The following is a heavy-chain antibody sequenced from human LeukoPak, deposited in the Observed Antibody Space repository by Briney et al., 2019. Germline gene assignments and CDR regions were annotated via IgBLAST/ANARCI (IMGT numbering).Heavy chain of an antibody. J-gene: IGHJ4*02. CDR1: GYTFTHYG. Sequence: ASVTVSCQASGYTFTHYGISWVRQAPAKGLEWMGWISGYNCNTNYAQKLQGRVTMTTDTSTSTAYMELRSLRSDDTAVYSCARAGAAVTTHFDSWGQGTLVTVSS. CDR3: ARAGAAVTTHFDS. D-gene: IGHD1-26*01. V-gene: IGHV1-18*01. CDR2: ISGYNCNT.